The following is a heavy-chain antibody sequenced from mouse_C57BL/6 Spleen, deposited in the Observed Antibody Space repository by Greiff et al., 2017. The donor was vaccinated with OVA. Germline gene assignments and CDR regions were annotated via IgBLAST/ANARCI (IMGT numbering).Heavy chain of an antibody. V-gene: IGHV1-76*01. J-gene: IGHJ4*01. D-gene: IGHD1-1*01. CDR1: GYTFTDYY. CDR3: ARLDYYGSKSSYAMDY. CDR2: IYPGSGNT. Sequence: QVQLQQSGAELVRPGASVKLSCKASGYTFTDYYINWVKQRPGQGLEWIARIYPGSGNTYYNEKFKGKATLTAEKSSSTAYMQLSSLTSEDSAVYFCARLDYYGSKSSYAMDYWGQGTSVTVSS.